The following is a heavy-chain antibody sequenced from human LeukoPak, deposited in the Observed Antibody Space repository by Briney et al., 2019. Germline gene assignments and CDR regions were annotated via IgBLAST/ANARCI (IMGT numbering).Heavy chain of an antibody. V-gene: IGHV3-33*01. CDR3: ARDKAARHLDY. J-gene: IGHJ4*02. D-gene: IGHD6-6*01. Sequence: PGRSLRPSCAVSGFTFSNHGMHWVRQAPGKGLEWVAVIWYDGSNKYYADSVKGRFTISRDQSKNTQYLQMNSLRAEDTAVYYCARDKAARHLDYWGQGTLVTVSS. CDR1: GFTFSNHG. CDR2: IWYDGSNK.